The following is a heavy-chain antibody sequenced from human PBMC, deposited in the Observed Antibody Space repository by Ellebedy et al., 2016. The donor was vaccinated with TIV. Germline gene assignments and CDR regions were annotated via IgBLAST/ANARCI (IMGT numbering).Heavy chain of an antibody. J-gene: IGHJ5*02. Sequence: KVSCKVSGYTLTELSMHWVRQMPGKGLEWMGIIYPGDSDTRYSPSFQGQVTISADKSISNAYLQWSSLKASDTAMYYCARGGSYRFDPWGQGTLVTVSS. CDR3: ARGGSYRFDP. D-gene: IGHD1-26*01. V-gene: IGHV5-51*01. CDR2: IYPGDSDT. CDR1: GYTLTELS.